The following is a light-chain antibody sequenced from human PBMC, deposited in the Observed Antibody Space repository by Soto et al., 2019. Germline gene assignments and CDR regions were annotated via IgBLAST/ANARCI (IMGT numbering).Light chain of an antibody. J-gene: IGLJ7*01. CDR2: NTI. CDR3: AAWDVCLDGHVV. Sequence: QSALTQPPSASGTPGQKVTISCSGSNSNIGSNTVSWFQQLPGRAPKLLLYNTIYRPPGVPDRVSASESGTSVSLAISGLQSEDEADYCCAAWDVCLDGHVVFGGGTQLTDL. V-gene: IGLV1-44*01. CDR1: NSNIGSNT.